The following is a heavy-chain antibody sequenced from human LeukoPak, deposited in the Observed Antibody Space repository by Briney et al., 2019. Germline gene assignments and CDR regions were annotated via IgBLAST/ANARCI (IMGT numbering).Heavy chain of an antibody. V-gene: IGHV6-1*01. J-gene: IGHJ4*02. CDR1: GDSVSSNSAA. CDR2: TYYRSKWYN. D-gene: IGHD3-22*01. Sequence: SPTHSLTCAISGDSVSSNSAAWNWIRQSPSRGLEWLGRTYYRSKWYNDYAVSVKSRITINPDTSKNQFSLQLNSVTPEDTAVYYCARDMAPDYYDSSGYQVGFDYWGQGTLVTVSS. CDR3: ARDMAPDYYDSSGYQVGFDY.